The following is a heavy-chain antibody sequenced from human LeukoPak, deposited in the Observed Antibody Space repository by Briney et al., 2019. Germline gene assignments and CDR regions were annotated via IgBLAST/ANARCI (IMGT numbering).Heavy chain of an antibody. D-gene: IGHD1-26*01. V-gene: IGHV1-2*02. CDR2: INPNSGGT. J-gene: IGHJ4*02. CDR3: ASRSVGYFDY. CDR1: GYTFTSYD. Sequence: ASVKVSCKASGYTFTSYDINWVRQATGQGLEWMGWINPNSGGTNYAQKFQGRVTMTRDTSISTAYMELSRLRSDDTAVYYCASRSVGYFDYWGQGTLVTVSS.